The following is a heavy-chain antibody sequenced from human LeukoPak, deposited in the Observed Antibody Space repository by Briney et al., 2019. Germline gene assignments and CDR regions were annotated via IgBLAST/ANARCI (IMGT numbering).Heavy chain of an antibody. J-gene: IGHJ4*02. CDR1: GFSFSSYA. CDR2: SSGSGDSA. V-gene: IGHV3-23*01. D-gene: IGHD6-13*01. CDR3: AKRATAGGFDS. Sequence: GGSLRLSCEATGFSFSSYAMSWVRQAPGEALEWVSASSGSGDSADYADAVKGRFTISRDNSKSTLYLQMTSLRVDDTAVYYCAKRATAGGFDSWGQGTLVTVSS.